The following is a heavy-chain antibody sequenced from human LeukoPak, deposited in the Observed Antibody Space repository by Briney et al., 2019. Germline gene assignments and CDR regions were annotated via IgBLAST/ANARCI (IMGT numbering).Heavy chain of an antibody. CDR2: TYYRSKLHN. CDR1: GDSVSSVSAA. CDR3: ARDPSGDQGLDF. V-gene: IGHV6-1*01. D-gene: IGHD3-10*01. J-gene: IGHJ4*02. Sequence: SQTLSLTCAISGDSVSSVSAAWYWIRQSPSRGLEWLGRTYYRSKLHNDYAVSVKSRITINADTSKNQFSLQLNSVTPEDTAVYYCARDPSGDQGLDFWGQGTLVTVSS.